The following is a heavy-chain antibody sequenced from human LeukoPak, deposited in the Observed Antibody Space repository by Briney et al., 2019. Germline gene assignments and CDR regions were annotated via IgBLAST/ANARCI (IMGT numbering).Heavy chain of an antibody. Sequence: GASVKVSCKASGYTFTGYYMHWVRQAPGQGLEWMGWINPNSGGTNYAQKFQGRVTMTRDTPISTAYMELSRLRSDDTAVYYCARARSGDYLPFDYWGQGTLVTVSS. CDR1: GYTFTGYY. D-gene: IGHD2/OR15-2a*01. CDR2: INPNSGGT. J-gene: IGHJ4*02. CDR3: ARARSGDYLPFDY. V-gene: IGHV1-2*02.